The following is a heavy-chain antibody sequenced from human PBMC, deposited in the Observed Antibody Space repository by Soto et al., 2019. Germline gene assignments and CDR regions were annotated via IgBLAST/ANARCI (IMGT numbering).Heavy chain of an antibody. D-gene: IGHD3-10*01. V-gene: IGHV3-30*18. Sequence: PGGSLRLSCAASGFTFSSYGMHWVRQAPGKGLEWVAVISYDGSNKYYVDSVKGRFTISRDNSKNTLYLQMNSLRAEDTAVYYSAKDSFTPPEWFGADGMDVWGQGTTVTVSS. CDR1: GFTFSSYG. CDR3: AKDSFTPPEWFGADGMDV. CDR2: ISYDGSNK. J-gene: IGHJ6*02.